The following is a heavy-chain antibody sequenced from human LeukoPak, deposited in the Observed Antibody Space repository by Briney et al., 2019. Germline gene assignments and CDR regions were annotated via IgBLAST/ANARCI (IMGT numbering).Heavy chain of an antibody. D-gene: IGHD4-23*01. V-gene: IGHV4-38-2*02. J-gene: IGHJ4*02. CDR2: IYHSRST. CDR3: ARAVGTSRNFFDY. CDR1: GYSISSGFY. Sequence: SATLSLTCTVSGYSISSGFYWGWIRQPPGKGLECIGSIYHSRSTYYNPSLKSRVTISVDTSKNQFSLNLSSVTAADTAMYYCARAVGTSRNFFDYWGQGTLVTVSS.